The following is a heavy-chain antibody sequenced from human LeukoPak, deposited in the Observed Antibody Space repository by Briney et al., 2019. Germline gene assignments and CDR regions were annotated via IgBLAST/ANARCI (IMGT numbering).Heavy chain of an antibody. CDR2: IYSGGST. D-gene: IGHD2-2*01. V-gene: IGHV3-66*01. Sequence: GGSLRLSCAASGFTVSSNYMSWVRQAPGKGLEWVSVIYSGGSTYYADSVKGRFTISRDNAKNSLYLQMNSLRAEDTAVYYCAGIVVVPAAYDYYYYGMDVWGQGTTVTVSS. CDR3: AGIVVVPAAYDYYYYGMDV. CDR1: GFTVSSNY. J-gene: IGHJ6*02.